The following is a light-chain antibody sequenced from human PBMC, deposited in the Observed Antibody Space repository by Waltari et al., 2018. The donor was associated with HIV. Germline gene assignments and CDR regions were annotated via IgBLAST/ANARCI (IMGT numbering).Light chain of an antibody. CDR3: GTWDADLDGPV. CDR2: NTE. V-gene: IGLV1-44*01. Sequence: QSVLTQPPSASGTPGQTISISCSGSRPNVRSNNVYWYQHIPPTAPKLIIYNTEQRPSGVRARFAASKTGTSASLAISGLQPGDEGLYYCGTWDADLDGPVFGGGTKVTVL. CDR1: RPNVRSNN. J-gene: IGLJ3*02.